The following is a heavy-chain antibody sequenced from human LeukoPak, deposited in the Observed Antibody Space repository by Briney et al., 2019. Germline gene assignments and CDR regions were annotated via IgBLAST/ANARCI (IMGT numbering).Heavy chain of an antibody. J-gene: IGHJ6*02. CDR2: IFPIDSET. Sequence: GESLKISCKGSGYTFTNYWIGRVRQMPGKGLEWMGIIFPIDSETTSSPSFQGQVTISADKSISTAYLQWSSLKASDTAMYYCTRGCSGGSCSRDAMDVWGQGTMVTVSS. D-gene: IGHD2-15*01. V-gene: IGHV5-51*01. CDR1: GYTFTNYW. CDR3: TRGCSGGSCSRDAMDV.